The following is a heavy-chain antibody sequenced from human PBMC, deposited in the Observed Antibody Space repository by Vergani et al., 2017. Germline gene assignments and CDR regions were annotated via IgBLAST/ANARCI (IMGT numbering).Heavy chain of an antibody. Sequence: EVQLVQSGAEVKKPGESLKISCKGSGYSFTSYWIGWVRQMPGKGLEWMGIIYPGDSDTRNSPSFQGQVTISADKSISTAYLQWSSLKASDTAMYYCARHRGWGLVVVAATPWYYYYGMDVWGQGTTVTVSS. CDR3: ARHRGWGLVVVAATPWYYYYGMDV. D-gene: IGHD2-15*01. CDR2: IYPGDSDT. J-gene: IGHJ6*02. CDR1: GYSFTSYW. V-gene: IGHV5-51*01.